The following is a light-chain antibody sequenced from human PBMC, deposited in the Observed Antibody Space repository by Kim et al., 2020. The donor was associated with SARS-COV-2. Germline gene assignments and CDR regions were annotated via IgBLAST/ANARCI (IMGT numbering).Light chain of an antibody. CDR2: KDS. J-gene: IGLJ3*02. CDR3: QVWESSTAA. Sequence: SYELTQPPSVSVSPGQTASITCSGDKLGDKYACWYQQKPGQSPVLVIYKDSKRPSGIPERFSGSNSGNTATLTISGTQAMDEADYYCQVWESSTAAFGGG. CDR1: KLGDKY. V-gene: IGLV3-1*01.